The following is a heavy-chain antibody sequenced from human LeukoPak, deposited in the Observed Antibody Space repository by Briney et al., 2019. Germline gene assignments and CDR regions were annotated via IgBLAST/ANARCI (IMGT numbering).Heavy chain of an antibody. V-gene: IGHV3-48*01. Sequence: GGSLRLSCAAPGFSFSKYKMNWVRQAPGKGLECVSHITTSGGTAYYADSVKGRFTISRDNAKNLLYLQMNSLRAEDTAVYYCARDWPGWSAFDVWGHGTMVTVSS. CDR2: ITTSGGTA. CDR3: ARDWPGWSAFDV. CDR1: GFSFSKYK. D-gene: IGHD2-15*01. J-gene: IGHJ3*01.